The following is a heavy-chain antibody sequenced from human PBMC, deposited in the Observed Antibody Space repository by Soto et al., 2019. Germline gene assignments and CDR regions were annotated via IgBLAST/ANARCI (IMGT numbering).Heavy chain of an antibody. CDR3: ARDVSTTLDY. J-gene: IGHJ4*02. V-gene: IGHV3-30-3*01. CDR2: ISYDGSNK. D-gene: IGHD1-7*01. Sequence: GGSLRLSCAASGFTFSSYAMHWVRQSPGKGLEWVEVISYDGSNKYYADSVKGRFTISRDNSKNKLYLQMNSLRAEDTAVYYCARDVSTTLDYWGQGTLLTVSS. CDR1: GFTFSSYA.